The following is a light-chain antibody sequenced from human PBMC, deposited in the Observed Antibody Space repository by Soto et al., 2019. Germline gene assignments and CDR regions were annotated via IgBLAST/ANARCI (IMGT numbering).Light chain of an antibody. Sequence: QSVLTQPPSASGTPGQRVTISCSGSISNIGSNTVNWYHLLPGTAPKLLIYSDNQRPSGVPDRFSGSKSGTSASLAISGLQSEDEADYYCAAWDDTLNGVVFGGGTKLTVL. CDR3: AAWDDTLNGVV. J-gene: IGLJ2*01. CDR2: SDN. V-gene: IGLV1-44*01. CDR1: ISNIGSNT.